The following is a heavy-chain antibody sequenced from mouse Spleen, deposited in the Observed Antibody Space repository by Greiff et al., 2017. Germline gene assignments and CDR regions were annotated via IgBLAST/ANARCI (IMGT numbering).Heavy chain of an antibody. CDR3: TTPNDYDEAWFAY. CDR1: GFNIKDDY. J-gene: IGHJ3*01. V-gene: IGHV14-4*01. Sequence: VQLQQSGAELVRPGASVKLSCTASGFNIKDDYMHWVKQRPEQGLEWIGWIDPENGDTEYASKFQGKATITADTSSNTAYLQLSRLTSEDTAVYYCTTPNDYDEAWFAYWGQGTLVTVSA. CDR2: IDPENGDT. D-gene: IGHD2-4*01.